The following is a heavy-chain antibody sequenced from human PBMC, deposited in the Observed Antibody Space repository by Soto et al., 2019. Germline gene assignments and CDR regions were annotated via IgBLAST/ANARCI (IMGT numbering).Heavy chain of an antibody. D-gene: IGHD6-19*01. V-gene: IGHV3-48*02. CDR3: AKGPHTNVGWPYYFES. Sequence: GGSLRLSCVASGFSLANYPMNWVRQTPGKGLEWISYSSPRGDTIYYADSAEGRFTISRDNARNSLSLHMSSLRDEDSALYYCAKGPHTNVGWPYYFESWCQGVPVTVS. CDR1: GFSLANYP. J-gene: IGHJ4*02. CDR2: SSPRGDTI.